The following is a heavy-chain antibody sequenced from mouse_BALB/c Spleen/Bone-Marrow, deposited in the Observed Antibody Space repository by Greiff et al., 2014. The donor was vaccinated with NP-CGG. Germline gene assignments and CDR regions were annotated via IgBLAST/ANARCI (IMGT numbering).Heavy chain of an antibody. CDR1: GFNIKDTY. Sequence: DVHLVESGAELVKPGASVKLSCTASGFNIKDTYMHWVKQRPEQGLEWIGRIDPANGNTKYDPKFQGKATIAADTSSNTAYLQLSSLTSEDTAVYYCAAYYYVSSQFAYWGQGTLVTVSA. CDR3: AAYYYVSSQFAY. CDR2: IDPANGNT. D-gene: IGHD1-1*01. V-gene: IGHV14-3*02. J-gene: IGHJ3*01.